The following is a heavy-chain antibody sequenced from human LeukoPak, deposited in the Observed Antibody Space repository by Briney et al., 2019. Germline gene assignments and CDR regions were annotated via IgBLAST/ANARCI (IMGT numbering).Heavy chain of an antibody. V-gene: IGHV3-7*01. CDR2: IKQDGSEK. Sequence: GGSLRLSCAASGFTFSSYWMSWVRQAPGKGLEWVANIKQDGSEKYYVDSVKGRFTISRDNAKNSLYLQMNSLRADDTAMYYCARGARGTRAAFDIWGQGTMVTVFS. J-gene: IGHJ3*02. CDR3: ARGARGTRAAFDI. CDR1: GFTFSSYW. D-gene: IGHD2-8*01.